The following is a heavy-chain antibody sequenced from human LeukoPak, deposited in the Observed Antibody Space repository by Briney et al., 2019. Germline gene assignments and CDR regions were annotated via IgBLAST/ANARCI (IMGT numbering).Heavy chain of an antibody. CDR3: ARELYYDSPEDI. V-gene: IGHV1-46*01. D-gene: IGHD3-22*01. Sequence: ASVKVSCKASGYTFTSYYMHWVRQAPGQGLEWMGIINPSGGSTSYAQKLQGRVTMTTDTSTSTAYMELRSLRSDDTAVYYCARELYYDSPEDIWGQGTMVTVSS. J-gene: IGHJ3*02. CDR1: GYTFTSYY. CDR2: INPSGGST.